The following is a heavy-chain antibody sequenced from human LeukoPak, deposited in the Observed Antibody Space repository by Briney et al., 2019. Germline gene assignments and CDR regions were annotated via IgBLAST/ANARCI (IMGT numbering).Heavy chain of an antibody. V-gene: IGHV1-2*02. CDR3: AREGVRGGHFDY. Sequence: ASVKVSCKASGYTFTGYYMHWVRQAPGQGLEWMGWINPNSGGTNYAQKFQGRVTMTRDTSISTAYMELSGLRSDDTAVYYCAREGVRGGHFDYWGQGTLVTVSS. J-gene: IGHJ4*02. CDR1: GYTFTGYY. CDR2: INPNSGGT. D-gene: IGHD3-16*01.